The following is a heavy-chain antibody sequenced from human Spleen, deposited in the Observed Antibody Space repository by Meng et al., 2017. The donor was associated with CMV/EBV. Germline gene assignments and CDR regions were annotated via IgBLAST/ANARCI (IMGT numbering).Heavy chain of an antibody. CDR1: GLTFSNAW. J-gene: IGHJ6*02. D-gene: IGHD6-13*01. CDR3: TTDSYSSWRNYYYGMDV. CDR2: IRSKTDGGTT. Sequence: GESLKISCTASGLTFSNAWMTWVRQAPGKGLEWVGRIRSKTDGGTTDYAAPVKGRFTISRDDSKNTLYLQMNSLKTEDTAVYYCTTDSYSSWRNYYYGMDVWGQGTTVTVSS. V-gene: IGHV3-15*01.